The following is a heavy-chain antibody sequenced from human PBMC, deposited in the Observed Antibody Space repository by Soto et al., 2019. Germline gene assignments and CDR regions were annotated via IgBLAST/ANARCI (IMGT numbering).Heavy chain of an antibody. CDR3: ARGLDCSSTSCNWFDP. CDR2: INAGNGNT. CDR1: GYTFTSYA. V-gene: IGHV1-3*01. D-gene: IGHD2-2*01. J-gene: IGHJ5*02. Sequence: ASVKVSCKASGYTFTSYAMHWVRQAPGQRLEWMGWINAGNGNTKYSQKFQGRVTITRDTSASTAYMELSSLRSEDTAVYYCARGLDCSSTSCNWFDPWGQGTLVTVSS.